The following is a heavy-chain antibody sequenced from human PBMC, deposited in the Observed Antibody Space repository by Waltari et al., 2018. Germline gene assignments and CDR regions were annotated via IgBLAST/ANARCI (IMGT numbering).Heavy chain of an antibody. D-gene: IGHD6-19*01. CDR1: GFTVRTNF. J-gene: IGHJ4*02. CDR3: AKQSPSYTRGWYPLES. V-gene: IGHV3-53*01. Sequence: EVQLVESGGNLIQPGGSLRLSCAASGFTVRTNFISWVRQAPGKGLKWVSNIYSGGNTYYAGAVKGRFTISRDNYKNMVYLEMNSLRAEDTAVYYCAKQSPSYTRGWYPLESWGPGTLVTVSP. CDR2: IYSGGNT.